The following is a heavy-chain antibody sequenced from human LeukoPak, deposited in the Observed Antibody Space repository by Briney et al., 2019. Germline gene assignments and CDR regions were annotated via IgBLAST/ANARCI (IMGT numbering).Heavy chain of an antibody. CDR2: LIPIFGKT. CDR3: GRGAPSTAAPGDIRF. J-gene: IGHJ4*02. CDR1: GVTFNSYA. Sequence: ASVKVSSKASGVTFNSYAISWVRQAPGQGLEWMGGLIPIFGKTNYAQKFQGRVTFTADESTSTTYMELSSLRSEDTAVYYCGRGAPSTAAPGDIRFWGQGTLVTVSS. D-gene: IGHD6-6*01. V-gene: IGHV1-69*13.